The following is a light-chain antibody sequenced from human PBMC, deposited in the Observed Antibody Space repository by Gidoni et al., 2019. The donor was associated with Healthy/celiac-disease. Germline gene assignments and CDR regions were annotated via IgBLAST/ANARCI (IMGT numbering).Light chain of an antibody. CDR3: QQYYSTPRT. CDR1: QSVLYSSNNKNY. V-gene: IGKV4-1*01. J-gene: IGKJ1*01. Sequence: DIVMTQSPDSPAVSLGERATINSKSSQSVLYSSNNKNYLAWYQQKPGQPPKLLIYWASTRESGVPDRFSGSGSGTDFTLTISSLQAEDVAVYYFQQYYSTPRTFGQGTKVEIK. CDR2: WAS.